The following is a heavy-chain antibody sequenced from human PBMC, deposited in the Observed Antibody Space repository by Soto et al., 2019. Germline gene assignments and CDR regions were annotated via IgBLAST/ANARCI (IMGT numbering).Heavy chain of an antibody. Sequence: GGSLRLSCAASGFTVSSNYMSWVRQAPGKGLEWVSVIYSGGSTYYADSVKGRFTISRHNSKNTLYLQMNSLRAEDTAVYYCARDLGGSGSYYPPLGYWGQGTLVTVSS. CDR2: IYSGGST. D-gene: IGHD3-10*01. V-gene: IGHV3-53*04. CDR3: ARDLGGSGSYYPPLGY. J-gene: IGHJ4*02. CDR1: GFTVSSNY.